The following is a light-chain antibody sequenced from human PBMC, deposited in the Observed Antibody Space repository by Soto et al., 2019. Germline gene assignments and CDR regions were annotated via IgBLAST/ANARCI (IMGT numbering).Light chain of an antibody. CDR3: QQYNNWPPWT. CDR2: DAS. J-gene: IGKJ1*01. Sequence: EIVLTQSPATLSFSPGERATLSCRASQSISTYLAWYQQKPGQAPRLLIYDASNRATGIPARFSGSGSGTEFTLTISSLQSEDFAVYYCQQYNNWPPWTFGQGTKVEIK. V-gene: IGKV3-11*01. CDR1: QSISTY.